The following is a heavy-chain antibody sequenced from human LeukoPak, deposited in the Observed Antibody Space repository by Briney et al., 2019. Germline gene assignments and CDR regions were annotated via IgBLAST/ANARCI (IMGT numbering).Heavy chain of an antibody. D-gene: IGHD1-26*01. Sequence: ASVTVSCKASGYTFTSYYMHWVRQAPGQGLEWMGLINPSGGSTSYAQKFQGRVTITRDMCTSTVYMEVSSLRSEDTAVYYCARGGVGATSGDYWGQGTLVTVSS. CDR2: INPSGGST. CDR1: GYTFTSYY. J-gene: IGHJ4*02. CDR3: ARGGVGATSGDY. V-gene: IGHV1-46*01.